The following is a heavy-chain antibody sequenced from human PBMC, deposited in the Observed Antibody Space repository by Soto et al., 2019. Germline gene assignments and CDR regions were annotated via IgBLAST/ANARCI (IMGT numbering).Heavy chain of an antibody. CDR2: IYYSGST. CDR1: GGSTSSGGYY. Sequence: SETLSLTCTVSGGSTSSGGYYWSWIRQHPGKGLEWIGYIYYSGSTYYNPSLKSRVTISVDTSKNQFSLKLSSVTAADTAVYYGARGLDPVYDGSASYYMYFDHWGQGTLVTVSS. V-gene: IGHV4-31*03. CDR3: ARGLDPVYDGSASYYMYFDH. J-gene: IGHJ4*02. D-gene: IGHD3-10*01.